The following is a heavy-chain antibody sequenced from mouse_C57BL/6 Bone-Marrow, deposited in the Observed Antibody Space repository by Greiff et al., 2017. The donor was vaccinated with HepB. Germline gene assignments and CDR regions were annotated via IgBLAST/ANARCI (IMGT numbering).Heavy chain of an antibody. CDR3: ARLVDYDGYYAMDY. J-gene: IGHJ4*01. CDR1: GFTFSDYY. CDR2: ISNGGGST. Sequence: EVQLVESGGGLVQPGGSLKLSCAASGFTFSDYYMYWVRQTPEKRLEWVAYISNGGGSTYYPDTVKGRFTISRDNAKNTLYLQMSRLKSEDTAMYYCARLVDYDGYYAMDYWGQGTSVTVSS. V-gene: IGHV5-12*01. D-gene: IGHD2-4*01.